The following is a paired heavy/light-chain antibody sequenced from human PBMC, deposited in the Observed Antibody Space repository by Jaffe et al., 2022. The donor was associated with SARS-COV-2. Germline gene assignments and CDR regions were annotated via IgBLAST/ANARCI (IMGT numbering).Light chain of an antibody. V-gene: IGLV2-14*01. CDR1: SSDVGGYNY. CDR2: EVS. Sequence: QSALTQPASVSGSPGQSITISCTGTSSDVGGYNYVSWYQQHPGKAPKLMIYEVSNRPSGVPDRFSGSKSGNTASLTISGLQAEDEADYYCSSYTSSSTPLFGGGTKLTVL. CDR3: SSYTSSSTPL. J-gene: IGLJ2*01.
Heavy chain of an antibody. Sequence: EVQLVESGGGLVKPGGSLRLSCAASGFTFSNAWMSWVRQAPGKGLEWVGRIKSKTDGGTTDYAAPVKGRFTISRDDSKNTLYLQMNSLKTEDTAVYYCTTDLVPYNWNDGPFYMGVAFDIWGQGTMVTVSS. CDR3: TTDLVPYNWNDGPFYMGVAFDI. J-gene: IGHJ3*02. CDR1: GFTFSNAW. D-gene: IGHD1-1*01. V-gene: IGHV3-15*01. CDR2: IKSKTDGGTT.